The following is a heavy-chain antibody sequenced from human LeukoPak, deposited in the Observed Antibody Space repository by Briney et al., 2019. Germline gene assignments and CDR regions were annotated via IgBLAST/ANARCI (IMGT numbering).Heavy chain of an antibody. CDR2: IVKREST. V-gene: IGHV4-59*08. Sequence: SETLSLTCTVSGGSISSYYWSWIRQPPGKGLEWIGYIVKRESTNYNPSLESRVTISVDTSKNQFSLKLSSVTAADTAVYYCARHAKTYYYDSSGFYFDYWGQGTPVTVSS. D-gene: IGHD3-22*01. CDR3: ARHAKTYYYDSSGFYFDY. J-gene: IGHJ4*02. CDR1: GGSISSYY.